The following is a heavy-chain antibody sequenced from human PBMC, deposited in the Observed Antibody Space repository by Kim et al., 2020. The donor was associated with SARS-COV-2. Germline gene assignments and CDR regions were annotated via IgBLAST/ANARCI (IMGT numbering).Heavy chain of an antibody. CDR1: GYTFTSYA. Sequence: ASVKVSCKASGYTFTSYAMHWVRQAPGQRLEWMGWINAGNGNTKYSQKFQGRVTITRDTSASTAYMELSSLRSEDTAVYYCARDRRTVVISNWYFDLWGRGTLVTVSS. D-gene: IGHD2-21*01. CDR2: INAGNGNT. J-gene: IGHJ2*01. CDR3: ARDRRTVVISNWYFDL. V-gene: IGHV1-3*01.